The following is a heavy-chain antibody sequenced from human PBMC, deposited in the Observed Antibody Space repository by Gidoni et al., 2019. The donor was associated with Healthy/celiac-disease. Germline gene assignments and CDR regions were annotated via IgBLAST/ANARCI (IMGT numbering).Heavy chain of an antibody. D-gene: IGHD1-26*01. CDR3: ARDQEGGVFDP. Sequence: EVQLVESGGGVVRPGGSLRISCAASGFTFDDYGMSWVRQALGKGLEWVSGINWNGGSTVYADSVKGRFTISRDNAKNSLYLQMNSLRAEDTALYHCARDQEGGVFDPWGQGTLVTVSS. V-gene: IGHV3-20*01. CDR1: GFTFDDYG. CDR2: INWNGGST. J-gene: IGHJ5*02.